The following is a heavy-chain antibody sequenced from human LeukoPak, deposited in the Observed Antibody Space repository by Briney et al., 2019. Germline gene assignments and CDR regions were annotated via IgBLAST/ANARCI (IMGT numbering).Heavy chain of an antibody. V-gene: IGHV6-1*01. J-gene: IGHJ3*02. CDR1: GDSVSSNSAA. Sequence: SQTLSLTCAISGDSVSSNSAAWNRIRQSPSRGLEWLGRTYYRSKWYNDYAVSVKSRITINPDTSKTQFSLQLNSVTPEDTAVYYCARSRRGSYSVAFDIWGQGTMVTVSS. D-gene: IGHD1-26*01. CDR2: TYYRSKWYN. CDR3: ARSRRGSYSVAFDI.